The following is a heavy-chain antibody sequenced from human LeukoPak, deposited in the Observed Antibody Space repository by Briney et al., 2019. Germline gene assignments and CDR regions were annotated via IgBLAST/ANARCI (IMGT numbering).Heavy chain of an antibody. CDR1: GFTSSNAC. V-gene: IGHV3-15*01. D-gene: IGHD5-18*01. CDR3: TTGTWIQLWLADY. Sequence: PGGSLRLSCAASGFTSSNACMSWVRQAPGKGLEWVGHVKTKTDGGTTDYAAPVKGRFTISRDDSKNTLYLQMNSLKTEDTAVYYCTTGTWIQLWLADYWGQGTLVTVSS. J-gene: IGHJ4*02. CDR2: VKTKTDGGTT.